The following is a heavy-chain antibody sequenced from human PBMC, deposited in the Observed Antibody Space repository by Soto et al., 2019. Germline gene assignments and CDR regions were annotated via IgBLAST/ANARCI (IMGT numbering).Heavy chain of an antibody. V-gene: IGHV4-59*01. CDR1: GGSISSYY. Sequence: SETLSLTCPVAGGSISSYYWNWIRQPPGRGLEWIGYIYYSGSTNYNPSLKSRVTISVDTSKNQFSLKLSSVTAADTAVYYCARDYGDYFDYWGQGTLVTVSS. J-gene: IGHJ4*02. D-gene: IGHD4-17*01. CDR2: IYYSGST. CDR3: ARDYGDYFDY.